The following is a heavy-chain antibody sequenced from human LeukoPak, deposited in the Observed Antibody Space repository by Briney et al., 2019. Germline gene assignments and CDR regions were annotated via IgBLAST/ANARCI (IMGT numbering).Heavy chain of an antibody. V-gene: IGHV3-11*06. CDR2: ISSSSSYT. CDR1: GFTFSDYH. CDR3: ARDNTVTTSVDY. Sequence: GGSLRLSCAASGFTFSDYHMSWIRQAPGKGLEWVSYISSSSSYTNYADSVKGRFTISRDNAKNSLYLQMNSLRAEDTAVYYCARDNTVTTSVDYWGQGTLVTVSS. D-gene: IGHD4-17*01. J-gene: IGHJ4*02.